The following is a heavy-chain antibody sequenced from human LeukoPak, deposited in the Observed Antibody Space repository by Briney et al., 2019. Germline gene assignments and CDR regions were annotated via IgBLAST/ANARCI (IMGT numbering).Heavy chain of an antibody. D-gene: IGHD2-2*01. CDR2: IGSSSTSI. CDR3: AREGIQQDLDY. CDR1: GFTFSTYS. V-gene: IGHV3-21*01. J-gene: IGHJ4*02. Sequence: GGSLRLSCAASGFTFSTYSMNWVRQAPGKGLKWVSSIGSSSTSIYYADSVKGRFTISRDNAENSLYLQMHNLRAEDTAVYYCAREGIQQDLDYWGQGTLVTFSS.